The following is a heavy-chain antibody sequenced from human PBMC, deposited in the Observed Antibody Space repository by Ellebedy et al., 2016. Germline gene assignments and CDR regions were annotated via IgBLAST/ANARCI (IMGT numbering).Heavy chain of an antibody. CDR2: ISYDGSNK. V-gene: IGHV3-30-3*01. Sequence: GGSLRLXXAASGFTFSSYAMHWVRQAPGKGLEWVAVISYDGSNKYYADSVKGRFTISRDNSKNTLYLQMNSLRAEDTAVYYCAREVVYIRGNWFDPWGQGTLVTVSS. CDR1: GFTFSSYA. J-gene: IGHJ5*02. CDR3: AREVVYIRGNWFDP. D-gene: IGHD5/OR15-5a*01.